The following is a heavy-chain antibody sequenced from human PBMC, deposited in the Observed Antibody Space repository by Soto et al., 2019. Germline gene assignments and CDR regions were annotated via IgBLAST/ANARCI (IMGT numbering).Heavy chain of an antibody. Sequence: QVQLQESGPGLVKPSETLSLTCTVSGGSVSSGSYYWSWIRQPPGKGLEWIGYIYYSGSTNYNPSLTSRVTISVDTSKNQFSLKLSSVTAADTAVYYCARRPTRSSSGPFDPWGQGTLVTVSS. J-gene: IGHJ5*02. CDR3: ARRPTRSSSGPFDP. CDR1: GGSVSSGSYY. V-gene: IGHV4-61*01. CDR2: IYYSGST. D-gene: IGHD6-19*01.